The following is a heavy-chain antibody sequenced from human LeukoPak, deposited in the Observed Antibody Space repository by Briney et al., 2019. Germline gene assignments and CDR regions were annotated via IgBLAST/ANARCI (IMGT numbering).Heavy chain of an antibody. CDR3: ARSYYDFWSGINWFDP. V-gene: IGHV4-34*01. CDR2: INHSGST. D-gene: IGHD3-3*01. CDR1: GGSFSGYY. Sequence: SETLSLTCAVYGGSFSGYYWSWIRQPPGKGLEWIGEINHSGSTNYNPSLKSRVTISVDTSKNQFSLKLSSVTAADTAVYYCARSYYDFWSGINWFDPWGQGTLVTVSS. J-gene: IGHJ5*02.